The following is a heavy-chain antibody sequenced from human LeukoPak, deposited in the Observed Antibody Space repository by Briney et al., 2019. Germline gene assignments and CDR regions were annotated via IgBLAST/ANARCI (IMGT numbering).Heavy chain of an antibody. J-gene: IGHJ4*02. CDR2: INHSGST. Sequence: PSETLSLTCAVYGGSFSGYYWSWIRQPPGKGPEWIGEINHSGSTNYNPSLKSRVTISVDTSKNQFSLKLSSVTAADTAVYYCARGRVVVVAATGHYFDYWGQGTLVTASS. CDR3: ARGRVVVVAATGHYFDY. D-gene: IGHD2-15*01. CDR1: GGSFSGYY. V-gene: IGHV4-34*01.